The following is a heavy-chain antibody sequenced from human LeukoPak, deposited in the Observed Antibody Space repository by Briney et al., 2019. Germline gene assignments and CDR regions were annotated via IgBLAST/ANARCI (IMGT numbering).Heavy chain of an antibody. CDR3: AKDWGAEGYYYYGMDV. V-gene: IGHV3-23*01. CDR2: ISGSGGST. CDR1: GFTFSSYA. Sequence: GGSLRLSCAASGFTFSSYAMSWVRQAPGKGLEWVSGISGSGGSTYYADSVKGRFTISRDNSKNTLYLQMNSLRGEDTAVYYCAKDWGAEGYYYYGMDVWGQGTTVTVSS. J-gene: IGHJ6*02. D-gene: IGHD3-16*01.